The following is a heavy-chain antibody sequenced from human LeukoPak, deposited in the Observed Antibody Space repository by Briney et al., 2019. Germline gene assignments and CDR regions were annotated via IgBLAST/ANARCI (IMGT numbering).Heavy chain of an antibody. J-gene: IGHJ4*02. V-gene: IGHV3-7*02. D-gene: IGHD3-9*01. CDR2: INQDGSEK. CDR3: ARVDWYKFDY. Sequence: GGSLRLSCAASGFTFSIYWMSWVRQAPGKGLEWVANINQDGSEKYYVDSVKGRFTISRDNAMNSLYLQMNSLRAEDTAVYYCARVDWYKFDYWGQGTLVTVSS. CDR1: GFTFSIYW.